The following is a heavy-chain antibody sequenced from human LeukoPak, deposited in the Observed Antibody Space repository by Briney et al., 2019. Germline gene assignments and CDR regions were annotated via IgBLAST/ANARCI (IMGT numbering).Heavy chain of an antibody. J-gene: IGHJ4*02. V-gene: IGHV1-69*05. CDR2: IIPIFGTA. Sequence: ASVKVSCKASGGTFSSYAISWVRQAPGQGLEWMGRIIPIFGTANYAQKFQGRVTITTDESTSTAYMELRSLRSDDTAVYYCARARASRGSYYNYWGQGTLVTVSS. CDR3: ARARASRGSYYNY. D-gene: IGHD1-26*01. CDR1: GGTFSSYA.